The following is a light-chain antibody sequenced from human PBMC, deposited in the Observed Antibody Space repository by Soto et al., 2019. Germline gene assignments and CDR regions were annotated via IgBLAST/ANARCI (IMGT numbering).Light chain of an antibody. Sequence: QSVLTQPPSASATPGQRVTISCSGTSSNIGKNYVSWYQQLPGAAPKLVIYKNDQWPSGVPDRFSGSKSGTSASLAISGLRSEDEADYFCATWDDSLSGHVVFGGGTKVTVL. CDR3: ATWDDSLSGHVV. CDR2: KND. CDR1: SSNIGKNY. J-gene: IGLJ2*01. V-gene: IGLV1-47*01.